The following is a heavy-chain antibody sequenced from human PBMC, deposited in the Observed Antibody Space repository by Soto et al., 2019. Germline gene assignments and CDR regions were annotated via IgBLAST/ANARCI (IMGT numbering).Heavy chain of an antibody. CDR3: AGEGSTGTPGDAFDL. D-gene: IGHD4-17*01. CDR2: IWYDGSNK. CDR1: GFTFSSYG. J-gene: IGHJ3*01. Sequence: QVQLVESGGGVVQPGRSLRLSCAASGFTFSSYGMHWVRQAPGKGLEWVAVIWYDGSNKYYADSVKGRFTISRDNSKNRLRGERNSRGAEGRGGYYWAGEGSTGTPGDAFDLWGQGTMVTVSS. V-gene: IGHV3-33*01.